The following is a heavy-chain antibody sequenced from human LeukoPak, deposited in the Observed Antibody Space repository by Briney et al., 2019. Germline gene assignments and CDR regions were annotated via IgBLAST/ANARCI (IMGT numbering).Heavy chain of an antibody. CDR1: GFTFSSYS. J-gene: IGHJ4*02. D-gene: IGHD4-23*01. CDR2: IKTKTDGGTT. CDR3: ATDIYGGNSD. Sequence: GGSLRLSCAASGFTFSSYSMNWVRQAPGKGLEWVGRIKTKTDGGTTAYGAPVKGRFTISRDDPKNTLYLQINSLKTEDTAVYYCATDIYGGNSDRGQGTLVTVSS. V-gene: IGHV3-15*01.